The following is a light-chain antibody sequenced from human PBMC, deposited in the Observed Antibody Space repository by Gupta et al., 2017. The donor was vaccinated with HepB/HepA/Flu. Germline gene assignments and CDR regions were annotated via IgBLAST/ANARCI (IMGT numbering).Light chain of an antibody. CDR1: QIVGSNF. J-gene: IGKJ5*01. CDR3: QQYDSSPVT. CDR2: DAS. Sequence: ILTHSPGTLSLSPGDRATLSCRASQIVGSNFLAWYQQRPAQPPRLLIYDASNGATGIPDRFRGSGSGTDFTLTITRLEPEDFAIYYCQQYDSSPVTFGQGTRVE. V-gene: IGKV3-20*01.